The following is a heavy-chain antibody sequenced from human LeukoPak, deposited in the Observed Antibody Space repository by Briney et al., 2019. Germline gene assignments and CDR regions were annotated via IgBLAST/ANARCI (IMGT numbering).Heavy chain of an antibody. Sequence: GGSLRLSCAASGFTFSSYWMSWVRQAPGKGLEWVANIKQDGSEKYYVDSVKGRFTISRDNAKNSLYLQMNSLRAEDTAVYYCAKDRGREYSSSSAGYYFDYWGQGTLVTVSS. CDR3: AKDRGREYSSSSAGYYFDY. CDR2: IKQDGSEK. V-gene: IGHV3-7*01. J-gene: IGHJ4*02. CDR1: GFTFSSYW. D-gene: IGHD6-6*01.